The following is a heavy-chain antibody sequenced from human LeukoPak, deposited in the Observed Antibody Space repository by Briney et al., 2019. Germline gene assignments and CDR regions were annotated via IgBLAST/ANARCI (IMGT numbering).Heavy chain of an antibody. CDR1: GFILSSYA. CDR2: ISYDGANR. J-gene: IGHJ6*04. Sequence: HPGRSLRLSCAASGFILSSYAMHWVRQTPGKGLEWVSVISYDGANRYYADSVRGRFTISRDISKNTLYLQMNSLRGEDTAVYYCARISEEADYYDMDVWGKGTTVTVSS. CDR3: ARISEEADYYDMDV. V-gene: IGHV3-30*04. D-gene: IGHD3-16*02.